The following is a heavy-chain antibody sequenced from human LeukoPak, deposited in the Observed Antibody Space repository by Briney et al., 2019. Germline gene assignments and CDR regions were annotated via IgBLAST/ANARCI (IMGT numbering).Heavy chain of an antibody. Sequence: SETLSLTCSVSGASITSGAYYWAWLRQPPRKGLEWIGSVYYSGTINYNPSLKGRVSISRDMSKNQFSLNLNSVNATDTAVYYCARRDYAAWFDPWGQGTLVTVSS. CDR3: ARRDYAAWFDP. J-gene: IGHJ5*02. V-gene: IGHV4-39*07. CDR2: VYYSGTI. D-gene: IGHD4/OR15-4a*01. CDR1: GASITSGAYY.